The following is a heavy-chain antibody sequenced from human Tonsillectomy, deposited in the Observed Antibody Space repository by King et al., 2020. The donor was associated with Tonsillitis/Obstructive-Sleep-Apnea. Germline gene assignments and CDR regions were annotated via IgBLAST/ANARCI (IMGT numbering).Heavy chain of an antibody. D-gene: IGHD2-8*01. Sequence: VQLVESGGVVVQPGGSLRITCAASGFTFDDFTMHWVRQGPGKGLEWVGLISWDGAGTYYADSVKGRFTISRDNTKNSLYLQMNSLTNDDTVLYYCAAGLYGHYWGRGTLVTVSS. CDR2: ISWDGAGT. V-gene: IGHV3-43*01. CDR3: AAGLYGHY. CDR1: GFTFDDFT. J-gene: IGHJ4*02.